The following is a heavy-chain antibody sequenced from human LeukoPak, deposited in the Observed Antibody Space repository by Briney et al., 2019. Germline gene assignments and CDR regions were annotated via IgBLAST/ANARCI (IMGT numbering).Heavy chain of an antibody. Sequence: SETLSPTCTISGGSISSHYWSWIRQPPGKGLEWVGYIYYSGTTNYNPSLKGRVSISVDTSKDQFSLKLSSVTAADTAVYYCARLRWELYYFDYWGQGTLVTVSS. CDR2: IYYSGTT. CDR3: ARLRWELYYFDY. V-gene: IGHV4-59*11. D-gene: IGHD1-26*01. J-gene: IGHJ4*02. CDR1: GGSISSHY.